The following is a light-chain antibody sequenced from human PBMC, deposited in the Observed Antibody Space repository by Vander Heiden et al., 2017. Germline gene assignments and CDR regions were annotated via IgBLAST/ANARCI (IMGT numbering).Light chain of an antibody. CDR1: QSISSY. V-gene: IGKV1-39*01. J-gene: IGKJ5*01. CDR3: QQSYSNPQIT. CDR2: SAS. Sequence: DIQMTQSPSSLSASVGDRVTITCRASQSISSYVNWYQQKPGKAPKLLIYSASSLQSGVPSRFSGTISSLQPEDFETYYCQQSYSNPQITFGQGTRLEIK.